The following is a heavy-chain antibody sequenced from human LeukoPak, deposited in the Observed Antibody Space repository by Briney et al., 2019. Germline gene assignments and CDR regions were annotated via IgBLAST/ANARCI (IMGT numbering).Heavy chain of an antibody. CDR2: IHSTGAT. CDR3: ARGLEVGAGRPLDY. Sequence: SATLSPTCSVSGVSINHYYWSWIRQPAGKGLEWIGRIHSTGATDYNPSLKSRLTMSVDTSRNEFSVKLNSVTVADTAFYYCARGLEVGAGRPLDYWGQGTLVTVSS. D-gene: IGHD1-1*01. J-gene: IGHJ4*02. CDR1: GVSINHYY. V-gene: IGHV4-4*07.